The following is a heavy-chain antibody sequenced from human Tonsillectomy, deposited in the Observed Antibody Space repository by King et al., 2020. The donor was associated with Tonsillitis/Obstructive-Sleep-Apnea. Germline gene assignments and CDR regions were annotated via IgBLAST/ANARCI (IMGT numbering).Heavy chain of an antibody. CDR1: VITFSNNT. CDR3: AKTDGGDYFYMDV. D-gene: IGHD3-16*01. Sequence: VQLVESGGGLVQPGGSLRLSCAASVITFSNNTIALVRQATGKGLGWVASIRVTSMTYSADSVKGRFTISRDNSKNTLFLQMNSLTAEDTAVYYCAKTDGGDYFYMDVWGKGTTVTVSS. J-gene: IGHJ6*03. CDR2: IRVTSMT. V-gene: IGHV3-23*04.